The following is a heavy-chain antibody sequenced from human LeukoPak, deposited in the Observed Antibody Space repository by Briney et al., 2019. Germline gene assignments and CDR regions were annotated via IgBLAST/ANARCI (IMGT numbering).Heavy chain of an antibody. Sequence: GGSLRLSCAASGFTFSSYGMHWVRQAPGKGLEWVAVISYDGSNKYYADSVKGRFTTSRDNSKNTLYLQMNSLRAEDTAVYYCAKSSILSPRLDYWGQGTLVTVSS. D-gene: IGHD3-9*01. V-gene: IGHV3-30*18. CDR1: GFTFSSYG. J-gene: IGHJ4*02. CDR2: ISYDGSNK. CDR3: AKSSILSPRLDY.